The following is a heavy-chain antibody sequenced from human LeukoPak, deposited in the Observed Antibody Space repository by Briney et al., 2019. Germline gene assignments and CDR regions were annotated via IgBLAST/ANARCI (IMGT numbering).Heavy chain of an antibody. Sequence: SETLSLTCTVSGGSISSGDYYWSWIRQPPGKGLEWIGYIYYSGSTYYNPSLKSRVTISVDTSKNQFSLKLSSVTAADTAVYYCARGLKYGGNSWRGFFHYYYYYMDVWGKGTTVTVSS. J-gene: IGHJ6*03. CDR1: GGSISSGDYY. CDR3: ARGLKYGGNSWRGFFHYYYYYMDV. V-gene: IGHV4-30-4*08. CDR2: IYYSGST. D-gene: IGHD4-23*01.